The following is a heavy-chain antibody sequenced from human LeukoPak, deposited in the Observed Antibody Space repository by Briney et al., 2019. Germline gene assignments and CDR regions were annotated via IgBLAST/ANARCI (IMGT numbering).Heavy chain of an antibody. CDR2: ITVNNGYT. CDR1: GYTFTSHG. J-gene: IGHJ4*02. CDR3: AKVHCISTNCNHIWTYFDY. V-gene: IGHV1-18*01. D-gene: IGHD2-2*01. Sequence: AASVKVSCKAAGYTFTSHGFIWLRQAPRQGLEWMGWITVNNGYTKYAQELQGRVTMTTDTSTSTAYMELRSLRSDDTAVYYCAKVHCISTNCNHIWTYFDYWGQGTLVTVSS.